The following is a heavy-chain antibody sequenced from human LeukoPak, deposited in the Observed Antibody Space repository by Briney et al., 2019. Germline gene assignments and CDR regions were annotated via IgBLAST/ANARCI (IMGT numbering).Heavy chain of an antibody. CDR2: IIPILGIA. V-gene: IGHV1-69*04. CDR1: GGTFSSYA. J-gene: IGHJ6*02. CDR3: AKRRTSYYYYGMDV. Sequence: SVKVSCKASGGTFSSYAISWVRQAPGQGLEWMGRIIPILGIANYAQKFQGRVTITADKSTSTAYMELSSLRSEDTAVYYCAKRRTSYYYYGMDVWGQGTTVTVSS.